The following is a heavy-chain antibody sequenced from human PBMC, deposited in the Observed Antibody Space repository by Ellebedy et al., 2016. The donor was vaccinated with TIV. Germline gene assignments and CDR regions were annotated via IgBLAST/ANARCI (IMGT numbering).Heavy chain of an antibody. J-gene: IGHJ6*02. CDR2: MAHGGTNK. CDR1: GFTFSNYA. Sequence: PGGSLRLSCVGSGFTFSNYAMHWVRQAPGKGLEWVAGMAHGGTNKYYGESVKGQFTISRDNSKNTLYLQRDSLRGEDTAVYYCARDRKLRLGESSAVFYYYFALDVWGQGTTVTVSS. D-gene: IGHD3-16*02. V-gene: IGHV3-30*01. CDR3: ARDRKLRLGESSAVFYYYFALDV.